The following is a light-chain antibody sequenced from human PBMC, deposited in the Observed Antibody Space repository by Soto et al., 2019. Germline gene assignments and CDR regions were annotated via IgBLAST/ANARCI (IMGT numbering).Light chain of an antibody. Sequence: DLQMTQSPSSLSAPVGDRVTIPCRASQGISNYLAWYQQKPGKVPKLLIYAASTLQSGVPSRFSGSGSGTDFTLTISSLQPEDVATYYCQKYNSAPRTFGPGTKVDIK. CDR1: QGISNY. CDR3: QKYNSAPRT. J-gene: IGKJ3*01. V-gene: IGKV1-27*01. CDR2: AAS.